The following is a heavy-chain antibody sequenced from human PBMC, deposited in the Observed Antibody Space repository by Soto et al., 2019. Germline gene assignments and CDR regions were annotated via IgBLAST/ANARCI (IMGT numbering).Heavy chain of an antibody. CDR1: GLSFNIYW. Sequence: DVQLVESGGGVVQPGGSLRLSCAASGLSFNIYWMHWVRQVPGKGLVWLARINSDWSHTFYVDSVKGRFTISRDNAKNTVFLQMDSLRDEDTGVYYCAGGMAGLDVWGQGTTVTVSS. V-gene: IGHV3-74*01. J-gene: IGHJ6*02. CDR2: INSDWSHT. CDR3: AGGMAGLDV.